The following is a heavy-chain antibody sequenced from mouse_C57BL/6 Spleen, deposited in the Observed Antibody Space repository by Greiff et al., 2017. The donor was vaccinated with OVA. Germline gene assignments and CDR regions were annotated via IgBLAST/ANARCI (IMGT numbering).Heavy chain of an antibody. V-gene: IGHV2-9-1*01. D-gene: IGHD2-1*01. J-gene: IGHJ1*03. CDR2: IWTGGGT. CDR3: ARTSLYGNYSYWYFDV. Sequence: VKLQESGPGLVAPSQSLSITCTVSGFSLTSYAISWVRQPPGKGLEWLGVIWTGGGTNYNSALKSRLSISKDNSKSQVFLKMNSLQTDDTARYYCARTSLYGNYSYWYFDVWGTGTTVTVSS. CDR1: GFSLTSYA.